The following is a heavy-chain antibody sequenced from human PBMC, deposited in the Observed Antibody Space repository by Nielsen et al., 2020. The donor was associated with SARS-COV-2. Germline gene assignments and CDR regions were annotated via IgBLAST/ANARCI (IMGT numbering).Heavy chain of an antibody. D-gene: IGHD3-10*01. CDR1: GFTFSSYW. CDR3: ARDQGFFGSYYNY. J-gene: IGHJ4*02. V-gene: IGHV3-30-3*01. Sequence: GESLKISCAASGFTFSSYWMHWVRQAPGKGLEWVAVISYDGSNKYYADSVKGRFTISRDNSKNTLYLQMNSLRAEDTAVYYCARDQGFFGSYYNYWGQGTLVTVSS. CDR2: ISYDGSNK.